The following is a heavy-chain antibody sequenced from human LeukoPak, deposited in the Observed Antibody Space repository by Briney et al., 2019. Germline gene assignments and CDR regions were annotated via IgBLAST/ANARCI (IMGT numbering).Heavy chain of an antibody. CDR2: IDYSGGST. CDR1: GFTLSSYE. CDR3: AKGLERESRLDS. D-gene: IGHD1-1*01. Sequence: GGSLRLSRTASGFTLSSYEMSWIRQAPGKGLEWVSSIDYSGGSTHYADSVMGRFTISRDNSKNTLYLQMNSLRAEDTALYYCAKGLERESRLDSWGQGTLVTVSS. J-gene: IGHJ4*02. V-gene: IGHV3-23*01.